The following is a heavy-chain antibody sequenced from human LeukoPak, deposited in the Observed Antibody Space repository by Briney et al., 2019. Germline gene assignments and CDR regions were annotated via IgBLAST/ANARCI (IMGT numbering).Heavy chain of an antibody. Sequence: GGSLRLSCAASGFSFSTYAMTGVRQAPGRGLGGLSYISGSSNTIYYAHSVKGRFNVSRDNAKNSLHLQMNSLRTEDTAVYFCASGGPCSSTNYYYYCYMDVWGKGTTVTVSS. CDR2: ISGSSNTI. J-gene: IGHJ6*03. V-gene: IGHV3-48*04. D-gene: IGHD2-2*01. CDR1: GFSFSTYA. CDR3: ASGGPCSSTNYYYYCYMDV.